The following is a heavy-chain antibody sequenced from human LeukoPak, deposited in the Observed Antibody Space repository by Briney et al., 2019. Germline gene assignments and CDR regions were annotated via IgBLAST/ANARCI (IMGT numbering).Heavy chain of an antibody. Sequence: ASVKVSCKASGYTFASYDINWVRQATGQGLEWMGWMNPNSGNTGYAQKFQGRVTMTRNTSISSAYMELSSLRSEDTAVYYCARGLPFSKGSCYTPWGQGTLVTVSS. D-gene: IGHD2-2*02. J-gene: IGHJ5*02. V-gene: IGHV1-8*01. CDR2: MNPNSGNT. CDR1: GYTFASYD. CDR3: ARGLPFSKGSCYTP.